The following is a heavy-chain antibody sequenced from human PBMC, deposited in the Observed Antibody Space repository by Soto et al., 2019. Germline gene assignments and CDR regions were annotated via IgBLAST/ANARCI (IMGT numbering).Heavy chain of an antibody. CDR1: GFIFSSYG. Sequence: QVQLVESGGGVVQPGGSLRLSCAPSGFIFSSYGMHWVRQAPGKGLEWVAVIRYDGSKTYYEDSVKGRFTISRDNSKNKLYLQMNSLRAEDTAVYYCARVKQGRGGYDSPFDYWGQGTLVTVAS. CDR3: ARVKQGRGGYDSPFDY. D-gene: IGHD3-3*01. V-gene: IGHV3-33*01. J-gene: IGHJ4*02. CDR2: IRYDGSKT.